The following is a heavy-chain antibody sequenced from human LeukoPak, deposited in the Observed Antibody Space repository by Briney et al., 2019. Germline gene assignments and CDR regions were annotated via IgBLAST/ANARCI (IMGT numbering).Heavy chain of an antibody. Sequence: GGSLRLSCAASGFTFSSYAMSWVRQAPGKGLEWVSAISGSGGSTYYADSVKGRFTISRDNSKNTLYLQMNSLRAEDTAVYYCAEDSSLFEGNLFYFDYWGQGTLVTVSS. V-gene: IGHV3-23*01. CDR3: AEDSSLFEGNLFYFDY. CDR1: GFTFSSYA. J-gene: IGHJ4*02. D-gene: IGHD6-6*01. CDR2: ISGSGGST.